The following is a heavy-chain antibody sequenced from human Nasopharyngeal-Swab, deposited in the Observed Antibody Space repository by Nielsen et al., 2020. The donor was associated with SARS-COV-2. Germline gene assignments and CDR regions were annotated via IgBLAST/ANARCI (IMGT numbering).Heavy chain of an antibody. J-gene: IGHJ4*02. V-gene: IGHV4-34*01. D-gene: IGHD3/OR15-3a*01. CDR2: ISHTGSP. CDR1: GGSFSGHY. CDR3: PRIWSNEFWTGYYDY. Sequence: SETLSLTCAVYGGSFSGHYWTWIRQHPGKGLEWIGEISHTGSPNYNPSLRGRVAISVDTSNNQVSLKLTSVTDADTAVYYCPRIWSNEFWTGYYDYWGQGILVTVSS.